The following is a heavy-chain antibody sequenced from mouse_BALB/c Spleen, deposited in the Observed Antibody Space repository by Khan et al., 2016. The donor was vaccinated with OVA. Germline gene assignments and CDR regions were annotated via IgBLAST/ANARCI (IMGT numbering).Heavy chain of an antibody. V-gene: IGHV9-1*02. CDR2: INTYTGEP. Sequence: QIQLVQSGPELKKPGDTVKISCKASGYTFTNYGMNWVKQAPGKGLKWMGWINTYTGEPTYADDFKGRFAFSLETSASTAYLQINNLKNEDMATYFCTRGGYYGQYFDYWGQGTTLTVSS. D-gene: IGHD1-1*02. CDR3: TRGGYYGQYFDY. J-gene: IGHJ2*01. CDR1: GYTFTNYG.